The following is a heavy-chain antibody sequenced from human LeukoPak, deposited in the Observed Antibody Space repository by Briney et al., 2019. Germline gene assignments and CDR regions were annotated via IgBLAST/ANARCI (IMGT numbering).Heavy chain of an antibody. CDR2: ISSSSYI. D-gene: IGHD2-2*01. Sequence: PGGSLRLSCAASGFTFSSYSMNWVRQAPGKGLEWVSSISSSSYIYYADSVKGRFTISRDNAKNSLYLQMNSLRAEDTAVYYCARDMGPEDIVVVPAAPRGFDYWGQGTLVTVSS. J-gene: IGHJ4*02. CDR1: GFTFSSYS. CDR3: ARDMGPEDIVVVPAAPRGFDY. V-gene: IGHV3-21*01.